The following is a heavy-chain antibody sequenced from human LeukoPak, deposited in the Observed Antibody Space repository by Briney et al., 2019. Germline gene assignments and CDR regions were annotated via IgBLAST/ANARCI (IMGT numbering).Heavy chain of an antibody. D-gene: IGHD3-10*01. V-gene: IGHV3-23*01. J-gene: IGHJ4*02. CDR2: ISGSGGST. CDR1: GFTFSSYW. Sequence: GGSLRLSCAASGFTFSSYWMSWVRQAPGKGLEWVSAISGSGGSTYYADSVKGRFTISRDNSKNTLYLQMNSLRAEDTAVYYCAKDLGFGELLPYFDYWGQGTLVTVSS. CDR3: AKDLGFGELLPYFDY.